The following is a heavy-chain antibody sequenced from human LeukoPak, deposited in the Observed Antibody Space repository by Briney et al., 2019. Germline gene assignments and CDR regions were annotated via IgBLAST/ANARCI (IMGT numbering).Heavy chain of an antibody. V-gene: IGHV3-23*01. CDR1: GFTFSSYG. J-gene: IGHJ6*03. Sequence: GGTLRLSCAAPGFTFSSYGMSWVRQAPGKGLEWVSAISGSGGSTYYADSVKGRFTISRDNSKNTLYLQMNSLRAEDTAVYYCANAGGANYYYYYMDVWGKGTTVTISS. CDR3: ANAGGANYYYYYMDV. CDR2: ISGSGGST. D-gene: IGHD1-26*01.